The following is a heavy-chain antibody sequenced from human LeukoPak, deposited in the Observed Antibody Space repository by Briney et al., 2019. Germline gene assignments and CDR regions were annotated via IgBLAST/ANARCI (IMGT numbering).Heavy chain of an antibody. CDR3: VVVPADPTDRSARYDY. V-gene: IGHV1-18*01. CDR2: ISAYNGNT. J-gene: IGHJ4*02. Sequence: GASVKVSCKASGYTFTSYGISWVRQAPGQGLEWMGWISAYNGNTNYAQKLQGRVTITTDESTSTAYMELSSLRSEDTAVYYCVVVPADPTDRSARYDYWGQGTLVTVSS. CDR1: GYTFTSYG. D-gene: IGHD2-2*01.